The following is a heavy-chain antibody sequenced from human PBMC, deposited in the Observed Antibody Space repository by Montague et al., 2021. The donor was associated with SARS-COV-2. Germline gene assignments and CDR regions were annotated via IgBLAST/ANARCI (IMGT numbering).Heavy chain of an antibody. CDR2: IYYGGTA. J-gene: IGHJ1*01. Sequence: SETLSLTCTVSGGSISVSSYYWVWIRQPPGKGLECIGSIYYGGTADYNPSLKSRVTISVDTSNNQFSLKLNSLTAADTAVYSCASSPFGNSGANWYDKYFHYWGQGTWVTVSS. CDR3: ASSPFGNSGANWYDKYFHY. V-gene: IGHV4-39*07. D-gene: IGHD1-1*01. CDR1: GGSISVSSYY.